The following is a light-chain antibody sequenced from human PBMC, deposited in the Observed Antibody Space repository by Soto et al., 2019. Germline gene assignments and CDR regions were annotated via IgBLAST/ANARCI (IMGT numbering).Light chain of an antibody. J-gene: IGKJ5*01. V-gene: IGKV3D-20*02. CDR2: GAS. CDR3: QLRVTCPIP. Sequence: IVTLAFMASQSVSNNYLAWYQQKPGQAPRLLIYGASNRATGNPCGLSGSASPTVLTLTISAQVPEESAGYYSQLRVTCPIPFGLGTRLEIK. CDR1: QSVSNNY.